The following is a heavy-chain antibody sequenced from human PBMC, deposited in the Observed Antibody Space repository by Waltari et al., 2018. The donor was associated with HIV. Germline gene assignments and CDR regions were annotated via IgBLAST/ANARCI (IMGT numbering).Heavy chain of an antibody. J-gene: IGHJ4*02. CDR3: ARLMSTTRFDS. CDR1: GYSITSAHY. CDR2: ISHSGKT. V-gene: IGHV4-38-2*01. Sequence: QVQLQESGPGLVKPSETLSLTCRVSGYSITSAHYWGWIRQPPGKGLQWIGSISHSGKTYYDPTLKSSINISRDTSKNLFSLELTSVTAADTAVYYCARLMSTTRFDSWGQGTLVSVSS. D-gene: IGHD1-7*01.